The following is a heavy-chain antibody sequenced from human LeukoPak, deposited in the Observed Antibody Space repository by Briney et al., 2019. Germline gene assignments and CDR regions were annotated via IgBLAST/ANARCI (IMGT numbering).Heavy chain of an antibody. J-gene: IGHJ6*02. CDR1: GFTVSSNY. Sequence: GGSLRPSCAASGFTVSSNYMSWVRQAPGKGLEWVSVIYSGGSTYYADSVKGRFTISRDNSKNTLYLQMNSLRAEDTAVYYCASPTPTTAITIPGDYYYGMDVWGQGTTVTVSS. D-gene: IGHD3-3*01. CDR2: IYSGGST. CDR3: ASPTPTTAITIPGDYYYGMDV. V-gene: IGHV3-53*01.